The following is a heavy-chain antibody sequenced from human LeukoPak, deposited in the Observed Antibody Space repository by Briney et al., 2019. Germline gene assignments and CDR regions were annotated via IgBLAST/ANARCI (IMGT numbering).Heavy chain of an antibody. CDR2: IYYSGST. CDR1: SGSISSYY. CDR3: ARHKGYSGFDY. D-gene: IGHD1-26*01. V-gene: IGHV4-59*01. Sequence: SETLSLTCTVSSGSISSYYWTWIRQPPGNGLEWIGYIYYSGSTNYNPSLKSRVTISVDTSKNQFSLKLSSVTAADTAVHYCARHKGYSGFDYWGQGTLVTVSS. J-gene: IGHJ4*02.